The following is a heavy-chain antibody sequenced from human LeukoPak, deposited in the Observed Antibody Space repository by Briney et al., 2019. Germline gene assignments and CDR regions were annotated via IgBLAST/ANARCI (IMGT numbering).Heavy chain of an antibody. D-gene: IGHD3-22*01. CDR3: ARDVQGARDTMIVRAFDI. CDR1: GGSISSGDYS. CDR2: IYYSGST. V-gene: IGHV4-30-4*01. J-gene: IGHJ3*02. Sequence: SETLSLTCTASGGSISSGDYSWSWIRQPPGKGLEWIGYIYYSGSTYYNPSLKSRVTISVDTSKNQFSLKLSSVTAADTAVYYCARDVQGARDTMIVRAFDIWGQGTMVTVSS.